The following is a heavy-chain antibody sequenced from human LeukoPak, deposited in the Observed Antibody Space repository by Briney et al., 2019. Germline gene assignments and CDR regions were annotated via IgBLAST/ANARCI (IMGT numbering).Heavy chain of an antibody. Sequence: PGRSLRLSCAASGFTFSSYAMHWVRQAPGKGLVWVSRINSDGSITSYADSVKGRFTISRDNAKDTLYPQMNSLRAEDAAVYYCASPMWDTAIHDYWGQGTLVTVSS. CDR2: INSDGSIT. CDR1: GFTFSSYA. J-gene: IGHJ4*02. V-gene: IGHV3-74*01. CDR3: ASPMWDTAIHDY. D-gene: IGHD5-18*01.